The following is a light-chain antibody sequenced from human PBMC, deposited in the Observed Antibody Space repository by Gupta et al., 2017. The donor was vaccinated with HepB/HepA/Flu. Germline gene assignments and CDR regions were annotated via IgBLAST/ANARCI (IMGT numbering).Light chain of an antibody. J-gene: IGKJ3*01. Sequence: DIVMTQSPLSLPFTPGEPASISCRSSQSLLHSNGYNYLDWYLQKPGQSPQLLIYLGSNRASGVPDRFSGSGSGTDFTLKISRVEAEDGGVYYCMQALQTPFTFGHGTKVDIK. CDR1: QSLLHSNGYNY. CDR3: MQALQTPFT. V-gene: IGKV2-28*01. CDR2: LGS.